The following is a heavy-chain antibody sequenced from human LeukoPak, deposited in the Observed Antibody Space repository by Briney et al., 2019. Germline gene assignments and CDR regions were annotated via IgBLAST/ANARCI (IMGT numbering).Heavy chain of an antibody. J-gene: IGHJ6*03. V-gene: IGHV4-59*01. CDR1: GGSISSYY. CDR2: IYYSGST. Sequence: SETLSLTCTVSGGSISSYYWSWIRQPPGKGLEWIGYIYYSGSTNYNPSLKSRVTISVDTSKNQFSLKLSSVTAADTAVYYCARASMVRGVSLDYYYYMDVWGKGTTVTISS. CDR3: ARASMVRGVSLDYYYYMDV. D-gene: IGHD3-10*01.